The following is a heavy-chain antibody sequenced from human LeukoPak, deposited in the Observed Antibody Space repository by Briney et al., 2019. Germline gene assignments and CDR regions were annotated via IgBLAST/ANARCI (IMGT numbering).Heavy chain of an antibody. CDR2: IIPIFGTA. D-gene: IGHD2-21*02. CDR1: GGTFSSYA. CDR3: ARDLAYCGGDCLEN. J-gene: IGHJ4*02. V-gene: IGHV1-69*13. Sequence: TVKVSCKASGGTFSSYAISWVRQAPGQGLEWMGGIIPIFGTANYAQKFQGRVTITADESTSTAYMELSSLRSEDTAVYYCARDLAYCGGDCLENWGQGTLVTVSS.